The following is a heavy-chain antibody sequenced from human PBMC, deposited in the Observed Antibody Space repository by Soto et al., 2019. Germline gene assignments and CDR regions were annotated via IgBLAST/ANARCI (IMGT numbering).Heavy chain of an antibody. D-gene: IGHD3-22*01. Sequence: SETLSLTCTVSGGSISSGGYYWSWIRQHPGKGLEWIGYIHYSGSTYYNPSLKSRVTISVDTSKNQFSLKLSSVTAADTAVYYCASSFVYYYDSSGYLSYWGQGTLVTVSS. J-gene: IGHJ4*02. CDR2: IHYSGST. CDR3: ASSFVYYYDSSGYLSY. V-gene: IGHV4-31*03. CDR1: GGSISSGGYY.